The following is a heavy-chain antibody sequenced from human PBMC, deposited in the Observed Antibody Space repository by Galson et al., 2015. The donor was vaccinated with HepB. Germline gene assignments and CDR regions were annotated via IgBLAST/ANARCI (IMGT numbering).Heavy chain of an antibody. V-gene: IGHV5-10-1*01. CDR3: ARHLGFVVRGVDRYFDL. CDR1: GYSFTSYW. J-gene: IGHJ2*01. D-gene: IGHD3-10*01. CDR2: IDPSDSYT. Sequence: QSGAEVKKPGESLRISCKGSGYSFTSYWISWVRQMPGKGLEWMGRIDPSDSYTNYSPSFQGHVTISADKSISTAYLQWSSLKASDTAMYYCARHLGFVVRGVDRYFDLSGRGSLVTVSS.